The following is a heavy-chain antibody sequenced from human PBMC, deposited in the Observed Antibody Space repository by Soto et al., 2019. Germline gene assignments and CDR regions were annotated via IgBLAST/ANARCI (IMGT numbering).Heavy chain of an antibody. V-gene: IGHV3-11*06. CDR2: ITSSSRYT. D-gene: IGHD3-22*01. CDR3: AREEAGHSYDRKSFEY. CDR1: GFTFSDYY. Sequence: QVQLVESGGGFVKPGGSLRLSCAASGFTFSDYYMSWIRQAPGKGLEWVSSITSSSRYTNYADSVKGRFTISRDDAKNSLYLQMNSLRAEDTAIYYCAREEAGHSYDRKSFEYWGQGTLVTVSS. J-gene: IGHJ4*02.